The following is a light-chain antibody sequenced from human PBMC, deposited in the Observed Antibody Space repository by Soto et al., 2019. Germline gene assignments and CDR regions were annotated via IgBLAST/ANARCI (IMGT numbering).Light chain of an antibody. J-gene: IGLJ1*01. V-gene: IGLV2-14*01. CDR3: SSYTSGTTLYV. CDR1: GSDVGGYNY. CDR2: DVS. Sequence: QSALTQPASVSGSPGQSITISCTGTGSDVGGYNYVSWYQHHPGKAPKLMIYDVSNRPSGVSDRFSGSKSGNTASLTISGLQAEDEAYYYCSSYTSGTTLYVFGTGTKVTVL.